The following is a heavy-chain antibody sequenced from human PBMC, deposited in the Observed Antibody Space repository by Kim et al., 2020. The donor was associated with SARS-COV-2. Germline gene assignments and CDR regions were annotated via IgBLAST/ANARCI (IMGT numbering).Heavy chain of an antibody. V-gene: IGHV4-39*01. D-gene: IGHD6-19*01. J-gene: IGHJ4*02. Sequence: SETLSLTCTVSGGSISSSSYYWGWIRQPPGKGLEWIGSIYYSGSTYYNPSLKSRVTISVDTSKNQFSLKLSSVTAADTAVYYCARHQASAVAGTLDYWGQGTLVTVSS. CDR1: GGSISSSSYY. CDR3: ARHQASAVAGTLDY. CDR2: IYYSGST.